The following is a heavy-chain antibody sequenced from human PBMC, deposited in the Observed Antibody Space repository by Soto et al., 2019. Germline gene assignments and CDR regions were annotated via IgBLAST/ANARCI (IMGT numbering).Heavy chain of an antibody. V-gene: IGHV4-39*01. CDR3: ARRGEYYFDY. CDR2: IYYSGST. D-gene: IGHD3-10*01. CDR1: GGSISSSSYY. Sequence: SETLSLTCTASGGSISSSSYYWGWIRQPPGKGLEWIGSIYYSGSTYYNPSLKSRVTISVDTSKNQFSLKLSSVTAADTAVYYCARRGEYYFDYWGQGTLVTVSS. J-gene: IGHJ4*02.